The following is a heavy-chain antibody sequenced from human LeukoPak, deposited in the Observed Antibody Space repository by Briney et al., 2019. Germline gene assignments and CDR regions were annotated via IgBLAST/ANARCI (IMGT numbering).Heavy chain of an antibody. V-gene: IGHV3-9*01. CDR1: GFTFDDYA. D-gene: IGHD1-1*01. CDR2: ISRNSGSI. CDR3: AREWNDP. J-gene: IGHJ5*02. Sequence: GRSLRLSCAASGFTFDDYAMHWVRQAPGKGLEWVSGISRNSGSIGYADSVKGRFTISRDNAKNSLYLQMNSLRAEDTAVYYCAREWNDPWGQGTLVTVSS.